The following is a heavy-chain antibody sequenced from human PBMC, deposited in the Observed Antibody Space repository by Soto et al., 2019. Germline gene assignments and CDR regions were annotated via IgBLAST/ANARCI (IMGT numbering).Heavy chain of an antibody. CDR1: GYTFTSYG. Sequence: QVQLVQSGAEVKKPGASVNVSCKASGYTFTSYGINWVRQAPGQGLEWLGRVSTYNGNTNYAQKVQGSVTMTTDASTSTVYMELRSLTSDDTAVYYCARERGFTASTLLGYWGQGTLVTVSS. D-gene: IGHD3-10*01. V-gene: IGHV1-18*01. CDR2: VSTYNGNT. J-gene: IGHJ4*02. CDR3: ARERGFTASTLLGY.